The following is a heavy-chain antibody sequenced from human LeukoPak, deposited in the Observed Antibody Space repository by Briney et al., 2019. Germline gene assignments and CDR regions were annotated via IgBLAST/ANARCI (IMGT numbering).Heavy chain of an antibody. V-gene: IGHV3-23*01. CDR3: AKGLAEWWELYYYMDV. CDR2: ISGSGGNT. D-gene: IGHD2-15*01. Sequence: PGGSLRLSCAASGFTFSSYGMHWVRQAPGKGLEWVSAISGSGGNTYYADSVKGRFTISRDNSKNTLYLQMNSLRAEGTAVYYCAKGLAEWWELYYYMDVWGKGTTVTVSS. J-gene: IGHJ6*03. CDR1: GFTFSSYG.